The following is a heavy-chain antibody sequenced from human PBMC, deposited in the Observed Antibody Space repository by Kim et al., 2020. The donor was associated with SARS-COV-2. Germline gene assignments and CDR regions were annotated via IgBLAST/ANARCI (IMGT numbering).Heavy chain of an antibody. CDR2: ISSSGSTI. CDR1: GFTFSDYY. CDR3: ALWGPDSHYYYYMDV. V-gene: IGHV3-11*01. Sequence: GGSLRLSCAASGFTFSDYYMSWIRQAPGKGLEWVSYISSSGSTIYYADSVKGRFTISRDNAKNSLYLQMNSLRAEDTAVYYCALWGPDSHYYYYMDVWGKGTTVTGSS. D-gene: IGHD2-21*01. J-gene: IGHJ6*03.